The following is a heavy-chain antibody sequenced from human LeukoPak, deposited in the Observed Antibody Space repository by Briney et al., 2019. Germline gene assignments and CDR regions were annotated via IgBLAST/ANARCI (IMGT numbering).Heavy chain of an antibody. CDR1: GFTFNTYT. CDR2: ISGSSGII. Sequence: GGSLRLSCAASGFTFNTYTMNWVRQAPGKGLEWVSYISGSSGIIDYADSVKGRFTISRDNARNSLYLQMNSLRAEDTAMYYCARDAGNSGYGCDLWGQGTLVTVSS. V-gene: IGHV3-48*01. CDR3: ARDAGNSGYGCDL. J-gene: IGHJ5*02. D-gene: IGHD5-12*01.